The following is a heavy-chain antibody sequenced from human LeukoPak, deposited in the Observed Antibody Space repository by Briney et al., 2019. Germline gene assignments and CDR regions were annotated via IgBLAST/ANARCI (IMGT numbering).Heavy chain of an antibody. V-gene: IGHV4-39*07. Sequence: SETLSLTCTVSGGSISSSSYYWGWIRQPPGKGLEWIGSIYYSGSTYYNPSLKSRVTISVHTSKNQFSLKLSSVTAADTAVYYCARAALRTPLTYFDYWGQGTLVTVSS. CDR1: GGSISSSSYY. CDR3: ARAALRTPLTYFDY. CDR2: IYYSGST. J-gene: IGHJ4*02. D-gene: IGHD5-12*01.